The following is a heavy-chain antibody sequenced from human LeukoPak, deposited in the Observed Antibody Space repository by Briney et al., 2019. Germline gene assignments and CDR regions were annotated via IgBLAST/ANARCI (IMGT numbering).Heavy chain of an antibody. CDR2: ISADNGNT. Sequence: ASVKVSCKASGYTFTSYYMHWVRQAPGQGLEWMGWISADNGNTKYGQKVHGRVTMTTDTSTTTAYMELRSLRSDDTAVYYCARRDYGSGRYPYYYGLDVWGQGTTVTVSS. CDR1: GYTFTSYY. CDR3: ARRDYGSGRYPYYYGLDV. D-gene: IGHD3-10*01. V-gene: IGHV1-18*04. J-gene: IGHJ6*02.